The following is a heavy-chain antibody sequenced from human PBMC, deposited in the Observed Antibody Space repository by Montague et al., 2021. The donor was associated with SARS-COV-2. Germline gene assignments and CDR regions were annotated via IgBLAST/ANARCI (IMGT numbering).Heavy chain of an antibody. CDR1: GFTFSNYW. J-gene: IGHJ6*02. Sequence: SLRLSCAASGFTFSNYWLSWLRQAPGKGLEWVANINQGGTEIHYLDSVNGRFTISRDNAKNSLYLQLNSLRAEDTAAYYCARRNYGGDKYYYCGMDVWGQGTTVTVSS. V-gene: IGHV3-7*01. CDR2: INQGGTEI. D-gene: IGHD4-23*01. CDR3: ARRNYGGDKYYYCGMDV.